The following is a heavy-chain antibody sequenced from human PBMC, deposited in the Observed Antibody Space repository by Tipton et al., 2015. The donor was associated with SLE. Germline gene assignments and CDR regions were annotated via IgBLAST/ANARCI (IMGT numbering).Heavy chain of an antibody. V-gene: IGHV4-34*01. Sequence: TLSLTCAVYGGFFSGYYWSWIRQPPGKGLEWIGEINHSGSTTYNPSLKSRVTISIDTSKNQFPLKLSSVTAADTAVYYCARGLSSLVGFYYYYYMDVWGKGTTVTVSS. CDR3: ARGLSSLVGFYYYYYMDV. D-gene: IGHD2-8*02. J-gene: IGHJ6*03. CDR2: INHSGST. CDR1: GGFFSGYY.